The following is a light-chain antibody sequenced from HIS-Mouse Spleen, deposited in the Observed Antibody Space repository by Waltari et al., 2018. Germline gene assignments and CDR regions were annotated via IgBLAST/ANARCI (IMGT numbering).Light chain of an antibody. CDR2: AAS. CDR1: QSISSS. CDR3: QQSYSTPFT. V-gene: IGKV1-39*01. Sequence: DIQMTQSLSSLSASVGDRVTIPCRASQSISSSFNLYQQKQGKAPKLLIYAASSLRSGVPSRFSGSGSGTDFTLTISSLQPEDFATYYCQQSYSTPFTFGPGTKVDIK. J-gene: IGKJ3*01.